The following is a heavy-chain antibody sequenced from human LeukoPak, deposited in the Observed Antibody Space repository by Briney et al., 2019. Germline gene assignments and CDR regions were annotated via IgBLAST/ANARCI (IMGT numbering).Heavy chain of an antibody. CDR1: GYTFTSYY. D-gene: IGHD3-16*02. CDR2: MNPNSGNT. CDR3: ARADGLYDYVWGSYRYVL. J-gene: IGHJ4*02. V-gene: IGHV1-8*02. Sequence: VASVKVSCKASGYTFTSYYMHWVRQATGQGLEWMGWMNPNSGNTGYAQKFQGRVTMTRNTSISTAYMELSSLRSEDTAVYYCARADGLYDYVWGSYRYVLWGQGTLVTVSS.